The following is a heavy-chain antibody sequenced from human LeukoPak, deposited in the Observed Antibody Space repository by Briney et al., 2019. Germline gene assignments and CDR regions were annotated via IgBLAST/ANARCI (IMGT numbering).Heavy chain of an antibody. CDR1: GGSISSYF. D-gene: IGHD3-10*01. CDR3: ASTESFYGSGSYYYFDY. CDR2: IYYSEST. V-gene: IGHV4-59*08. Sequence: SETLPLTCTVSGGSISSYFWSWIRQPPGKGLEWIGYIYYSESTNYNPSLKSRVTISVDTSKNQFSLKLSSVTAADTAVYYCASTESFYGSGSYYYFDYWGQGTLVTVSS. J-gene: IGHJ4*02.